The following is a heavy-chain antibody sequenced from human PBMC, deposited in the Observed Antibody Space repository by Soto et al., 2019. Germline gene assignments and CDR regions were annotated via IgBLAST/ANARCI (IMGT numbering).Heavy chain of an antibody. Sequence: QVQLQESGPGLVKPSGTLSLTCAVSGGSISSSNWWSWVRQPPGKGLEWIGESYHSGSTNYNPARNSRVTLSVDKSTNQFSLKLSSVPAADTAVYYCPRALFASNLVVTAVYYYFYGMDVWGQGTTVTVSS. CDR2: SYHSGST. D-gene: IGHD2-21*02. J-gene: IGHJ6*02. CDR1: GGSISSSNW. V-gene: IGHV4-4*02. CDR3: PRALFASNLVVTAVYYYFYGMDV.